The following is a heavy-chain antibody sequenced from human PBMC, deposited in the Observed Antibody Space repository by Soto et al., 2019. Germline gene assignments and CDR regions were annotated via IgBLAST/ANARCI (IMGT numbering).Heavy chain of an antibody. D-gene: IGHD5-12*01. Sequence: SETLALTCAVSGGSISSSNWWSWVRQPPGKGLEWIGEIYHSGSTNYNPSLKSRVTISVDKSKNQFSLKLSSVTAADTAVYYCARLRSGYAAPYYYYGMDVRGQWPTVT. CDR2: IYHSGST. J-gene: IGHJ6*02. CDR1: GGSISSSNW. CDR3: ARLRSGYAAPYYYYGMDV. V-gene: IGHV4-4*02.